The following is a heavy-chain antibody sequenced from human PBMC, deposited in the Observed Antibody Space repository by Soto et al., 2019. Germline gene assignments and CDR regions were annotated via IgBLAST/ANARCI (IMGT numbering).Heavy chain of an antibody. V-gene: IGHV3-30-3*01. CDR1: GFTFSSYA. Sequence: GGSLRLSCAASGFTFSSYAMHWVRQAPGKGLEWVAVISYDRSNKYYADSVKGRFTISRDNSKNTLYLQMNSLRAEDTAVYYCARAYCSGGSCYRDYFDYWGQGTLVTVSS. J-gene: IGHJ4*02. D-gene: IGHD2-15*01. CDR3: ARAYCSGGSCYRDYFDY. CDR2: ISYDRSNK.